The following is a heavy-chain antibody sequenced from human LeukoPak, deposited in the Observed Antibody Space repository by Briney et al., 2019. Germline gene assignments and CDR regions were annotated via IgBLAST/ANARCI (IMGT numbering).Heavy chain of an antibody. Sequence: GGSLRLSCAASGFTFSSYGMHWVRQAPGKGLEWVAVISYDGSNKYYADSVKGRFTISRDNSKNTLYLQMNSLRAEDTAVYYCAKASIAGADYWGQGTLVTGSS. CDR1: GFTFSSYG. CDR3: AKASIAGADY. V-gene: IGHV3-30*18. CDR2: ISYDGSNK. D-gene: IGHD6-13*01. J-gene: IGHJ4*02.